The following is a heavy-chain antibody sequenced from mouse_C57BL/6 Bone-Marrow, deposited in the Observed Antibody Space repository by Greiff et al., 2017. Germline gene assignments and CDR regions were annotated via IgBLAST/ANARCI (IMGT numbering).Heavy chain of an antibody. Sequence: EVQGVESGGGLVQPGGSLKLSCAASGFTFSDYYMYWVRQTPEKRLEWVAYISNGGGSTYYPDTVKGRFTISRDNAKNTLYLQMSRLKSEDTAMYYCARRDRDWYFDVWGTGTTVTVSS. V-gene: IGHV5-12*01. CDR3: ARRDRDWYFDV. CDR1: GFTFSDYY. CDR2: ISNGGGST. J-gene: IGHJ1*03. D-gene: IGHD3-1*01.